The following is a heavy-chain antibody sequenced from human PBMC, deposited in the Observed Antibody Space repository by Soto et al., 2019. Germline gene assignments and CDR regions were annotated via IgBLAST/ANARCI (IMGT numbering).Heavy chain of an antibody. CDR1: GFTFSAYH. J-gene: IGHJ3*01. Sequence: EVQLVESGGGLVMPGGSLRLSCAAYGFTFSAYHMNWVRQAPGNGLEWVSSINPTSSHIYHADSVRGRFTISRDDSKNSVSLQMNSLRTEDAALYYCARGYCGGGGCYLRRDAFDVWGQGTMVTVSS. CDR2: INPTSSHI. CDR3: ARGYCGGGGCYLRRDAFDV. V-gene: IGHV3-21*01. D-gene: IGHD2-15*01.